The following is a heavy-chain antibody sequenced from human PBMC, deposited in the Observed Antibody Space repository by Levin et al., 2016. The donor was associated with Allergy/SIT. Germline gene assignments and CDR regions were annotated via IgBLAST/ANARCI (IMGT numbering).Heavy chain of an antibody. Sequence: VRQMPGKGLEWMGIIYPGDSKIRDNPAFQGQVTISADKSISTAYLQWSSLKASDTAMYYCARHRGGFYNGSGNYYDIDYWGQGTLVTVSS. CDR3: ARHRGGFYNGSGNYYDIDY. V-gene: IGHV5-51*01. D-gene: IGHD3-10*01. J-gene: IGHJ4*02. CDR2: IYPGDSKI.